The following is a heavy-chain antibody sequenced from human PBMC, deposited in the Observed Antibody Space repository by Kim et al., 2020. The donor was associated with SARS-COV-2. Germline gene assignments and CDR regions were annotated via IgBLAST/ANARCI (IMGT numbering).Heavy chain of an antibody. D-gene: IGHD1-26*01. V-gene: IGHV4-31*02. CDR2: GST. J-gene: IGHJ4*02. Sequence: GSTYYHPSVKSRVTISVDTSKNQCSLKLSSVTAADTAVYYCARDREGPDYWGQGTLVTVSS. CDR3: ARDREGPDY.